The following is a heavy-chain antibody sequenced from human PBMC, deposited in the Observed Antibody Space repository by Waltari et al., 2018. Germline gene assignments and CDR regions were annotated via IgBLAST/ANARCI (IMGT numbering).Heavy chain of an antibody. Sequence: QVQLQESGPRLVKPSETLSLTCTVSGDSMGSYYWNWIRQSPEKGLEWCGYISSSESPNDNPSLRIRFSFSVDTSMTQFSLTLYSVTAADTAVYYCARHGHVFAWGNYRHMFFFDYWGQGLQVTVSS. V-gene: IGHV4-4*09. CDR2: ISSSESP. CDR1: GDSMGSYY. J-gene: IGHJ4*02. D-gene: IGHD3-16*02. CDR3: ARHGHVFAWGNYRHMFFFDY.